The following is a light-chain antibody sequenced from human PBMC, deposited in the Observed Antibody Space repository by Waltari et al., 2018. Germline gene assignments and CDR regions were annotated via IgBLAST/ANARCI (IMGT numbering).Light chain of an antibody. CDR3: QQYGSSPPLT. CDR2: GTS. CDR1: QAINSNY. Sequence: IVLTQSPGTLALSPGERVTLSCRTSQAINSNYVAWYQQKPGQAPTLLMYGTSNRATGTPDRFTGSGSGTDFTLTISRLEPEDFAVYYCQQYGSSPPLTFGQGTKVEIK. V-gene: IGKV3-20*01. J-gene: IGKJ1*01.